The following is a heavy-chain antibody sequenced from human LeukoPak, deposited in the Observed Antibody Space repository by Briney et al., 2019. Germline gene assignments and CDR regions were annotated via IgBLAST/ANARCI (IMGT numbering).Heavy chain of an antibody. CDR2: IVPIIDIA. V-gene: IGHV1-69*04. Sequence: GASVKVSCKASGGTFSSYGISWVRQAPGQGLDWMGRIVPIIDIASFAQKFQGRVTITADKSTTTAYMELSSLRTEDTAVYYCAMPRTTADAFDIWGQGTMVTVSS. D-gene: IGHD1-7*01. CDR1: GGTFSSYG. CDR3: AMPRTTADAFDI. J-gene: IGHJ3*02.